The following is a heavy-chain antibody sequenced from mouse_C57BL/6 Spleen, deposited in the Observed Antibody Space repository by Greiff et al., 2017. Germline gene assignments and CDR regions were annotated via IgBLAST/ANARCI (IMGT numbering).Heavy chain of an antibody. CDR2: IDPSDSET. J-gene: IGHJ1*03. D-gene: IGHD4-1*01. V-gene: IGHV1-52*01. CDR3: ARLGTSGTGYFDV. CDR1: GYTFTSYW. Sequence: VQLQQPGAELVRPGSSVKLSCKASGYTFTSYWMHWVKQRPIQGLEWIGNIDPSDSETHYNQKFKDKATLTVDKSSSTAYMQLSSLTSEDSAVYYCARLGTSGTGYFDVWGTGTTVTVSS.